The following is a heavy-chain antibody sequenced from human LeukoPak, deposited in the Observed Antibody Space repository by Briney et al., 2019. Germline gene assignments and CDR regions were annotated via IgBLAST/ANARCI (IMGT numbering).Heavy chain of an antibody. CDR3: ARALNYYDSSGYYYLFDY. CDR1: GYTFTGYY. D-gene: IGHD3-22*01. V-gene: IGHV1-8*02. Sequence: ASVKVSCKASGYTFTGYYMYWVRQATGQGLEWMGWMNPNSGNTGYAQKFQGRVTMTRNTSISTAYMELSSLRSEDTAVYYCARALNYYDSSGYYYLFDYWGQGTLVTVSS. J-gene: IGHJ4*02. CDR2: MNPNSGNT.